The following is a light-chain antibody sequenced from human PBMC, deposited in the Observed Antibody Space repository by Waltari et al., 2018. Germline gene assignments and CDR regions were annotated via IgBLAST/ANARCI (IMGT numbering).Light chain of an antibody. CDR3: WSYAGSSTWV. J-gene: IGLJ3*02. Sequence: QSALTQPASVSGSPGQSITISCTGTSSDVGSYNLVSWYQQHPGKAPKLMIYEGSKRPSGVSDRFSGSKSGNTASLTVSGLQAEDEADDYCWSYAGSSTWVFGGGTKLTVL. CDR2: EGS. CDR1: SSDVGSYNL. V-gene: IGLV2-23*01.